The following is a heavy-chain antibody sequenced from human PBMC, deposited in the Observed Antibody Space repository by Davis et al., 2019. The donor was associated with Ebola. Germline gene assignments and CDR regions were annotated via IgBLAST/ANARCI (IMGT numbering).Heavy chain of an antibody. CDR2: IWYEGTDG. V-gene: IGHV3-33*08. CDR1: GFSFDAYA. J-gene: IGHJ4*02. D-gene: IGHD3-16*01. CDR3: ARGVSTFGGLLVPETYFDF. Sequence: GESLKISCEASGFSFDAYAMHWVRQAPGKGLEWVSSIWYEGTDGNYADSVRGRYIISRDDSKNTLYLQMNSLGVEDTAVYYCARGVSTFGGLLVPETYFDFWGQGTQVTVSS.